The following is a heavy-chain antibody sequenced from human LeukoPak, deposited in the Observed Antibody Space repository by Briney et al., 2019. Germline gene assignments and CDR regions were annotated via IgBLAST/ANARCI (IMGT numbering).Heavy chain of an antibody. D-gene: IGHD3-22*01. CDR2: IWYDGSNK. Sequence: GGSLRLSRAASGLTFSSYGMHWVRQAPGKGLEWVAVIWYDGSNKYYADSVKGRFTISRDNSKNTLYLQMNSLRAEDTAVYYCARGPREYYYDSSGYSYYFDYWGQGTLVTVSS. V-gene: IGHV3-33*01. CDR1: GLTFSSYG. CDR3: ARGPREYYYDSSGYSYYFDY. J-gene: IGHJ4*02.